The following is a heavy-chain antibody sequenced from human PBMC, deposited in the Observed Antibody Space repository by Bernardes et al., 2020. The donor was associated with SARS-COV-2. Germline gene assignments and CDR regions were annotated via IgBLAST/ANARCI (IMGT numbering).Heavy chain of an antibody. Sequence: GGSLRLSCAASGFTLKTYWMTWVRRAPGKGLEWVASTNQDGSETHYVGSVKGRFTISRDNAKNSLYLQMSRLRAEDTAIYYCARDHFFTVLPAAGTFDVWGRGTMVTVSS. CDR1: GFTLKTYW. D-gene: IGHD2-15*01. CDR2: TNQDGSET. J-gene: IGHJ3*01. CDR3: ARDHFFTVLPAAGTFDV. V-gene: IGHV3-7*04.